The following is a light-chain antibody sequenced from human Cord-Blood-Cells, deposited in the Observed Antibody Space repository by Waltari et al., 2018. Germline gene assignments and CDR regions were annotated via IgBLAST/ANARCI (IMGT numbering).Light chain of an antibody. Sequence: QSALTQPPSASGSPGQSVTISCTGTSSDVGGYNYVSWYKQHPGKAPRLMSYEVSKRPSGVPDRFSGSKSGNTASLTVSGLQAEDEADYYCSSYAGSNNYVFGTGTKVTVL. CDR2: EVS. J-gene: IGLJ1*01. V-gene: IGLV2-8*01. CDR3: SSYAGSNNYV. CDR1: SSDVGGYNY.